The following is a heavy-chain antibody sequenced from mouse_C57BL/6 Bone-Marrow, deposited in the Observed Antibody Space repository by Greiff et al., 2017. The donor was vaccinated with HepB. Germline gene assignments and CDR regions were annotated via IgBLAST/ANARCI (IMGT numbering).Heavy chain of an antibody. J-gene: IGHJ3*01. Sequence: QVQLQQPGAELVRPGSSVKLSCKASGYTFTSYWMHWVKQRPIQGLEWIGNIDPSDSETHYNQKFKDKATLTVDKSSSTAYMQLSSLTSEDSAVYYCARGGLRRGWFAYWGQGTRVTVSA. D-gene: IGHD2-4*01. V-gene: IGHV1-52*01. CDR2: IDPSDSET. CDR3: ARGGLRRGWFAY. CDR1: GYTFTSYW.